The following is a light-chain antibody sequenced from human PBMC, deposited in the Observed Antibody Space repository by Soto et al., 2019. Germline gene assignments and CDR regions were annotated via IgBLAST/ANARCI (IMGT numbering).Light chain of an antibody. V-gene: IGKV1-12*01. CDR2: AAS. CDR1: PGIDRW. Sequence: DIQMTQSQSSLSASVGDRVTITCRASPGIDRWLAWYQQKPGKAPKVLIYAASSLRSGGQSRFSGSGSVTDFSLAIRSLQTEDLATYYCKQSKSFPLSVGGGTKVEIK. CDR3: KQSKSFPLS. J-gene: IGKJ4*01.